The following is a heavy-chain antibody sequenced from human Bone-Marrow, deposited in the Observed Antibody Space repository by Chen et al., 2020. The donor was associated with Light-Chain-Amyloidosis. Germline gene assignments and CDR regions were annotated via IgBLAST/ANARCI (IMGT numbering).Heavy chain of an antibody. V-gene: IGHV3-11*05. Sequence: QVRLVESGGGLVKPGGSLRLSCGASGFAFNDYYMSFIRQAPGKGLEWGSDISGSTGYTNYADSVKGRFTISRDNARNSLYLQMNSLRVEDTAVYYCASFDGRYKFDYWGQGTLVTVSS. J-gene: IGHJ4*02. CDR2: ISGSTGYT. D-gene: IGHD3-16*02. CDR1: GFAFNDYY. CDR3: ASFDGRYKFDY.